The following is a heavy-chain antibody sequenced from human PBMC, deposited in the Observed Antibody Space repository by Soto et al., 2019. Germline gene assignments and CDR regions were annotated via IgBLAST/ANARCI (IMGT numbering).Heavy chain of an antibody. CDR1: GFTFSSYA. V-gene: IGHV3-23*01. J-gene: IGHJ3*02. CDR2: ISGSGGST. Sequence: VQLLESGGGLVQPGGSLRLSCAASGFTFSSYAMGWVRQAPGKGLEWVSAISGSGGSTYYADSVKGRFTISRDNTKNTLYLQMHSLRAEDTAVYYCAKDRITIFGVAPDAFDIWGQGTMVTVSS. D-gene: IGHD3-3*01. CDR3: AKDRITIFGVAPDAFDI.